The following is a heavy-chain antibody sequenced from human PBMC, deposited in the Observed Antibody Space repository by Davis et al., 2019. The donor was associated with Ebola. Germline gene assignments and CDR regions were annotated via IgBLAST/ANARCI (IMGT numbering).Heavy chain of an antibody. CDR3: AKSRWVTTSYYGMDV. Sequence: GESLKISCAASGFTFSSYSMNWVRQAPGKGLEWVSYISSSGSTIYYADSVKGRFTISRDNAKNSLYLQMNSLRAEDTAVYYCAKSRWVTTSYYGMDVWGQGTTVTVSS. CDR1: GFTFSSYS. V-gene: IGHV3-48*04. J-gene: IGHJ6*02. CDR2: ISSSGSTI. D-gene: IGHD4-11*01.